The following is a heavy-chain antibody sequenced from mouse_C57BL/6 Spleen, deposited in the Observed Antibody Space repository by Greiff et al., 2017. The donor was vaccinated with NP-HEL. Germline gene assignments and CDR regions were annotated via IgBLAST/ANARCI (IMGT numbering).Heavy chain of an antibody. Sequence: EVQLQQSGPELVKPGASVKISCKASGYTFTDYYMNWVKQSHGKSLEWIGDINPNNGGTSYNQKFKGKATLTVDKSSSTAYMELRSLTSEDSAVYYCARRAYYYGTWGQGTTLTVSS. CDR3: ARRAYYYGT. J-gene: IGHJ2*01. D-gene: IGHD1-1*01. CDR1: GYTFTDYY. V-gene: IGHV1-26*01. CDR2: INPNNGGT.